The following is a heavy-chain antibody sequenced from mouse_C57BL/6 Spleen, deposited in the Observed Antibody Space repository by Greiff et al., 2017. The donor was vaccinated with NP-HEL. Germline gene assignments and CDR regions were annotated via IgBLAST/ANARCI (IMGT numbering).Heavy chain of an antibody. CDR3: ARSEGLTGTMDY. J-gene: IGHJ4*01. D-gene: IGHD4-1*01. CDR2: IYPRSGNT. Sequence: VKLVESGAELARPGASVKLSCKASGYTFTSYGISWVKQSTGQGLEWIGEIYPRSGNTYYNEKFKGKATLTADKSSSTAYMQLRSLTSEDSAVYFCARSEGLTGTMDYWGQGTSVTVSS. V-gene: IGHV1-81*01. CDR1: GYTFTSYG.